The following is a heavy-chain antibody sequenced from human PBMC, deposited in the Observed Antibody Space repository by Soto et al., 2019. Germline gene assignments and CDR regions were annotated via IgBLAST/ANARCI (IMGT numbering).Heavy chain of an antibody. J-gene: IGHJ4*02. CDR3: ARGAAGLGELSPLGY. CDR1: GYTFTSYG. V-gene: IGHV1-18*01. D-gene: IGHD3-16*02. Sequence: QVQLVQSGAEVKKPGASVKVSCKASGYTFTSYGISWVRQAPGQGLEWMGWISAYNGNTNYAQKLQGRVTMTTDTSTRTAYMELRGLRSDDTAVDYCARGAAGLGELSPLGYWGQGTLVTVSS. CDR2: ISAYNGNT.